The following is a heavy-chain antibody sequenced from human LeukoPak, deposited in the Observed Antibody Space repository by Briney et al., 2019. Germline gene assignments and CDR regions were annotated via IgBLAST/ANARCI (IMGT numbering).Heavy chain of an antibody. D-gene: IGHD6-13*01. V-gene: IGHV1-8*01. CDR3: AREASSSSRSFDY. J-gene: IGHJ4*02. CDR2: MNPNRGNT. CDR1: GFTFTSYD. Sequence: ASVKVSCKASGFTFTSYDINWVRQASGQGLEWMGWMNPNRGNTGYAQKFQGRVTMTRNTSISTAYMELSSLRSEDTAVYYCAREASSSSRSFDYWGQGTLVTVSS.